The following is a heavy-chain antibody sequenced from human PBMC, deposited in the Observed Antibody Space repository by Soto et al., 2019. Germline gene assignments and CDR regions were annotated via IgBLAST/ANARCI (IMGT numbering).Heavy chain of an antibody. CDR3: ARGTRYHYESGDHYLYYYALDV. CDR1: WRAFRFSYF. V-gene: IGHV4-34*01. D-gene: IGHD3-22*01. CDR2: INHSGSP. Sequence: LXLTRVVSWRAFRFSYFGTGIRRPPGEWLVWVGEINHSGSPNYNASLKSRVTISVDTYKEQVSLTLTSVTVADTALYYCARGTRYHYESGDHYLYYYALDVWGPGNTVTVSS. J-gene: IGHJ6*02.